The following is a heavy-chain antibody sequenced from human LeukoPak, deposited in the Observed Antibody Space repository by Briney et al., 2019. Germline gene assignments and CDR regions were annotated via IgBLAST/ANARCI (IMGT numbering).Heavy chain of an antibody. J-gene: IGHJ3*01. Sequence: GASLRLSCAATGFTFSDHNMGWMRQAPGKGLEWTSYMSGSGIYYADSVKGRFTISRDNAKNSLYLQMSSLRAEDSAVYFCARRSLTTGGHAFDVWGQGNLGHRLF. CDR2: MSGSGI. CDR3: ARRSLTTGGHAFDV. D-gene: IGHD1-1*01. CDR1: GFTFSDHN. V-gene: IGHV3-11*01.